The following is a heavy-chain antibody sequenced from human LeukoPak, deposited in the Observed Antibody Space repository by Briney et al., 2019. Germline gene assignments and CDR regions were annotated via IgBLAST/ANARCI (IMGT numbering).Heavy chain of an antibody. J-gene: IGHJ3*02. V-gene: IGHV5-51*01. CDR1: GYRFTTDY. Sequence: PGESLKISCKASGYRFTTDYIGWVRQMPGKGLEWMGIIYPDDSETNYSPSFQGQVSMSVDKSITTAYLQWSSLKASDTAIYYCARQAYGSHFDAFDIWGKGTMVTVSS. D-gene: IGHD3-22*01. CDR2: IYPDDSET. CDR3: ARQAYGSHFDAFDI.